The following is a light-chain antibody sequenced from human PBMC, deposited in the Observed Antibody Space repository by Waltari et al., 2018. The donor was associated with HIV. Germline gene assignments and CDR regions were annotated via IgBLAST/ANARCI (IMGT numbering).Light chain of an antibody. CDR3: QVWDSNSAF. CDR1: NLWSKS. CDR2: EDR. Sequence: SYDLTQPPSVSVAPGQTARITCGGNNLWSKSVHCYQLRPGQAPSLGDEEDRDRPAGIPERVAGSNSGDTANLTVGWAEAGDEADYYGQVWDSNSAFFGSGTKVTVL. J-gene: IGLJ1*01. V-gene: IGLV3-21*02.